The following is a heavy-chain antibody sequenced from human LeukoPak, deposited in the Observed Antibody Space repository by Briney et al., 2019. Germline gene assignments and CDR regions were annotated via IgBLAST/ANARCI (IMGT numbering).Heavy chain of an antibody. Sequence: GGSLRLSCAVSGFTFSTYIMNWVRQAPGKGLEWVSSITTSSTYIYYADSVKGRFTISRDNAKNSLYLQMNSLRAEDTAVYYCARAEQQLALDYWGQGTLVTVSS. CDR2: ITTSSTYI. J-gene: IGHJ4*02. CDR3: ARAEQQLALDY. CDR1: GFTFSTYI. D-gene: IGHD6-13*01. V-gene: IGHV3-21*01.